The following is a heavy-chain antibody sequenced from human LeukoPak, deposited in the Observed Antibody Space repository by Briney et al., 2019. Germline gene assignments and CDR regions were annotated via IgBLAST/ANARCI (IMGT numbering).Heavy chain of an antibody. D-gene: IGHD3-3*01. Sequence: PSQTLSLTCAVSGGSISSGGYSWSWIRQPPGKGLEWIGEINHSGSTNYNPSLKSRVTISVDTSKNQFSLKLSPVTAADTAVYYCARRRTYDFWSGRYYFDYWGQGTLVTVSS. CDR2: INHSGST. J-gene: IGHJ4*02. CDR3: ARRRTYDFWSGRYYFDY. CDR1: GGSISSGGYS. V-gene: IGHV4-30-2*01.